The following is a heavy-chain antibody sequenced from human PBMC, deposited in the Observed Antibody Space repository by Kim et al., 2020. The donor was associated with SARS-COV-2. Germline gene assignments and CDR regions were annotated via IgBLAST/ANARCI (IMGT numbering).Heavy chain of an antibody. CDR1: GFTFSSYA. J-gene: IGHJ4*02. D-gene: IGHD3-22*01. Sequence: GGSLRLSCAASGFTFSSYAMSWVRQAPGKGLEWVSSISTSAGSTYYADSVKGRFTISRDNSKNTLYLQMNSLRAEDTAVYYCAKDADDYYDRHFYYWGQGTLVTVSS. V-gene: IGHV3-23*01. CDR3: AKDADDYYDRHFYY. CDR2: ISTSAGST.